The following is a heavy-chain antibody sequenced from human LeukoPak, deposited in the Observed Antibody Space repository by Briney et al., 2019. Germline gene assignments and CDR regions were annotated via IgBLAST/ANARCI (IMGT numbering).Heavy chain of an antibody. J-gene: IGHJ2*01. Sequence: SETLSLTCSVSGGSISSGYWNWIRQPPGKGLEWIGYIYYSGSTKYNPSLMSRVTISVDTSKNQFSLRLTSVTAADTAVYYCARGSPLDWYFDLWGRGTLVSVSS. CDR1: GGSISSGY. CDR3: ARGSPLDWYFDL. CDR2: IYYSGST. V-gene: IGHV4-59*01.